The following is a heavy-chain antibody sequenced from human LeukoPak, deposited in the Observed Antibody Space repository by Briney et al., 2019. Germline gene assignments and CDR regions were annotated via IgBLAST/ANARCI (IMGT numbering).Heavy chain of an antibody. CDR2: ISYDGSNK. D-gene: IGHD3-10*01. CDR1: GFTFSSYG. CDR3: AKDLHYGSGSQPFDY. V-gene: IGHV3-30*18. Sequence: GRSLRLSCAASGFTFSSYGMHWVRQAPGKGLEWVAVISYDGSNKYYADFVKGRFTISSDNSKNTLYLQMNSLRAEDTAVYYCAKDLHYGSGSQPFDYWGQGTLVTVSS. J-gene: IGHJ4*02.